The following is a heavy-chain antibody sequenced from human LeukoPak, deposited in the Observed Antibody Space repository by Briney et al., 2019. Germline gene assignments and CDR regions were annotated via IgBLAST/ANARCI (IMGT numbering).Heavy chain of an antibody. D-gene: IGHD2-15*01. Sequence: GGSLRLSCAASGLTFRSYWMSWVRQAPGKGLEWVTNIHPDRCTRNYVDSVRGRFTISRDNAANSLYLQMDSLRAEDTAVYYCATTFPYCSGGTCTLGGQGTLVTVSS. CDR2: IHPDRCTR. CDR1: GLTFRSYW. J-gene: IGHJ4*02. V-gene: IGHV3-7*01. CDR3: ATTFPYCSGGTCTL.